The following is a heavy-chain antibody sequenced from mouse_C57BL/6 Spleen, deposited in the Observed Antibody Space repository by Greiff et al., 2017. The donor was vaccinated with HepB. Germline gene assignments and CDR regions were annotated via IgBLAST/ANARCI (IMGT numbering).Heavy chain of an antibody. CDR1: GFTFSSYG. V-gene: IGHV5-6*01. CDR2: ISSGGSYT. Sequence: EVQLVESGGDLVKPGGSLKLSCAASGFTFSSYGMSWVRQTPDKRLEWVATISSGGSYTYYPDSVKGRFTISRDNAKNTLYLQMSSLKSEDTAMYCCARQKDDYDYYAMDYWGQGTSVTVSS. J-gene: IGHJ4*01. CDR3: ARQKDDYDYYAMDY. D-gene: IGHD2-4*01.